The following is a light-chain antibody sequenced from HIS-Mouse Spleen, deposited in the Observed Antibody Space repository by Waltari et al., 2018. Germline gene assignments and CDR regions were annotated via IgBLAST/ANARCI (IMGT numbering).Light chain of an antibody. Sequence: DIQLTQSPSFLSASVGDRVTITCRASQGISSYLAWYQPKPGKAPKLLIYAASTLQSGVPSSFSGSGSGTEFTLTISSLQPEDFATYYCQQLNSYPPTFGQGTKVEIK. V-gene: IGKV1-9*01. CDR2: AAS. J-gene: IGKJ1*01. CDR1: QGISSY. CDR3: QQLNSYPPT.